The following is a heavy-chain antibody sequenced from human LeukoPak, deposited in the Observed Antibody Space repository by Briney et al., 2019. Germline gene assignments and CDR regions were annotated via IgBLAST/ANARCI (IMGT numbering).Heavy chain of an antibody. J-gene: IGHJ5*02. CDR2: INPNSGGT. CDR1: GYTFTGYY. V-gene: IGHV1-2*04. CDR3: ARGVSKAGTGDWFDL. D-gene: IGHD6-13*01. Sequence: GASVTVSCKASGYTFTGYYMHWVRQAPGQGLEWMGWINPNSGGTNYVQKFQGWVTMTRDTSISTAYMELSRLRSDDTAVYYCARGVSKAGTGDWFDLWGQGTLVTVSS.